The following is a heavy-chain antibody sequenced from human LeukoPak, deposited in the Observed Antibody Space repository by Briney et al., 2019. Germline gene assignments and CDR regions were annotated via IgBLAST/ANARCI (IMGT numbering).Heavy chain of an antibody. CDR1: GFTFSDYY. J-gene: IGHJ4*02. Sequence: GGSLRLSCAASGFTFSDYYMSWVRQAPGKGLEWVSVIYNGDNTYYADSVKGRFTISRDNSKNTLYLQMNSLRAEDTAVYYCAGGLPTPFDYWGQGTLVTVSS. CDR3: AGGLPTPFDY. V-gene: IGHV3-53*01. D-gene: IGHD3-16*01. CDR2: IYNGDNT.